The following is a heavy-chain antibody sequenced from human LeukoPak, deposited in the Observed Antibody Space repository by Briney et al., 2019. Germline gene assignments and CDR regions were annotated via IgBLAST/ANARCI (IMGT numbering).Heavy chain of an antibody. D-gene: IGHD7-27*01. V-gene: IGHV3-23*01. J-gene: IGHJ4*02. CDR1: GFTFSTYT. CDR3: AMDPNWGTHS. CDR2: IGNNGGGI. Sequence: QSGGSLRLSCAASGFTFSTYTMYWVRHPPGKRLEWVSIIGNNGGGIHYADSVKGRFTISRDNFKNALYLQMNSLRVEDTAVYYCAMDPNWGTHSWGQGVLVTVSS.